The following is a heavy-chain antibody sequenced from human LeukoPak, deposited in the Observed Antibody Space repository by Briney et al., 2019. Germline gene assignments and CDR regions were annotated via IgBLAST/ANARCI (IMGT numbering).Heavy chain of an antibody. CDR2: IYYSGST. CDR3: ARDPNGDYAFDY. D-gene: IGHD4-17*01. V-gene: IGHV4-31*03. CDR1: GGSISSGGYY. Sequence: SSETLSLTCTVSGGSISSGGYYWSRIRQHPGKGLEWIGYIYYSGSTYYNPSLKSRVTISVDTSKNQFSLKLSSVTAADTAVYYCARDPNGDYAFDYWGQGTLVTVSS. J-gene: IGHJ4*02.